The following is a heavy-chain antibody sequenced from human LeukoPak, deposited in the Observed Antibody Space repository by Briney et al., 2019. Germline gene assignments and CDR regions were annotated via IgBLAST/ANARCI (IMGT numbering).Heavy chain of an antibody. D-gene: IGHD4-17*01. CDR2: INTSGST. V-gene: IGHV4-4*07. CDR3: ARVGYDYGDYLGAFDF. CDR1: GVSINIYY. Sequence: SETLSLTCTVSGVSINIYYWSWIRQSAGKGLEWIGRINTSGSTNYNPSLKSRVTMSVDTSKNQFPLKLSSVTAADTAVYYCARVGYDYGDYLGAFDFWGRGTMVSVSS. J-gene: IGHJ3*01.